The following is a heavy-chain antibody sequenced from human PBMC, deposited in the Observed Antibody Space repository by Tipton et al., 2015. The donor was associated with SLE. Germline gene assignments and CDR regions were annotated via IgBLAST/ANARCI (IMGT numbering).Heavy chain of an antibody. D-gene: IGHD4-11*01. CDR1: GGSFSGYY. Sequence: TLSLTCAVYGGSFSGYYWSWIRQPPGKGLEWIGEINHSGSTNYNPSLKSRVTISVDTSKNQFSLKLSPVTAADTAVYYCARGNTITTQIYYYDYYMDVWGKGTTVNVSS. CDR3: ARGNTITTQIYYYDYYMDV. J-gene: IGHJ6*03. V-gene: IGHV4-34*01. CDR2: INHSGST.